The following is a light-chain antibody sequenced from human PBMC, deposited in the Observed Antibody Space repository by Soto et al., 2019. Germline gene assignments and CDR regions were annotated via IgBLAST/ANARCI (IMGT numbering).Light chain of an antibody. Sequence: QSVLTQPPSVSGAPGQRVTISCTGSSSNIGAGYDVHWYQQLPGTAPKLLIYGNSNRPSGVPDRLSGSKSGTSASLAITGIQAEDEADYHCQSYDSSQSGSYVFGTGTKLTVL. J-gene: IGLJ1*01. V-gene: IGLV1-40*01. CDR1: SSNIGAGYD. CDR3: QSYDSSQSGSYV. CDR2: GNS.